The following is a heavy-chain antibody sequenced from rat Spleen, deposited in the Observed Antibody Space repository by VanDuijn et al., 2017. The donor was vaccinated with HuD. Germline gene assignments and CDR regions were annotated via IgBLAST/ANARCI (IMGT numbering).Heavy chain of an antibody. CDR1: GFTFSDYY. Sequence: EVQLVESDGGLVQPGRSLKLSCAASGFTFSDYYMAWVRQAPTKGLEWVASISYEGSGTYYRDSVKGRFTISRDNAKSTLSLQMDSLRSEDTATYYCARRHYGYTDYFDYWGQGVMVTVSS. J-gene: IGHJ2*01. CDR3: ARRHYGYTDYFDY. V-gene: IGHV5-29*01. D-gene: IGHD1-11*01. CDR2: ISYEGSGT.